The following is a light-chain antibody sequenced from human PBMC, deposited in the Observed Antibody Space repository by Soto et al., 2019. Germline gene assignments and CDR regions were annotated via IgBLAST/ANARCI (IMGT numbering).Light chain of an antibody. CDR1: QSISTY. CDR2: SAS. Sequence: DIQMTQSPSSLSASVGDRVTITCRASQSISTYLNWYQQKPGKAPKLLIYSASSLQSGVPSRFTGSGSGTDFTLTISSLQPEDFATYFCQQSSNTPSWTFGQGTKVDIK. J-gene: IGKJ1*01. V-gene: IGKV1-39*01. CDR3: QQSSNTPSWT.